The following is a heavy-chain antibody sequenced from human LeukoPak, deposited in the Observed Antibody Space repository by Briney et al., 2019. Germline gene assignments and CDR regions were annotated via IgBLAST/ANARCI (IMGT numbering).Heavy chain of an antibody. Sequence: GSLRLSCVVSGISLSNYGMTWVRQAPGKGLEWIGEVNHSGSTNYNPSLKSRVTISVDTSKNQFSLKLSSVTAADTAVYYCARVTAVAGIWGQGTLVTVSS. CDR2: VNHSGST. CDR3: ARVTAVAGI. V-gene: IGHV4-34*01. CDR1: GISLSNYG. J-gene: IGHJ4*02. D-gene: IGHD6-19*01.